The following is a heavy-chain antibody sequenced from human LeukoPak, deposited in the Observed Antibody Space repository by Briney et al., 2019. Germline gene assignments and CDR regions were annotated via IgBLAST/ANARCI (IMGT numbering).Heavy chain of an antibody. D-gene: IGHD6-19*01. CDR1: GFTFDDYA. J-gene: IGHJ1*01. Sequence: GGSLRLSCAASGFTFDDYAMHWVRQAPGKGLEWVSGISWNSGSIGYADSVKGRFTISRDNAKHSLYLQMNSLRAEDTALYYCAKGPMDPIAVAGISIAEYFQHWRQGTLVTVSS. CDR3: AKGPMDPIAVAGISIAEYFQH. V-gene: IGHV3-9*01. CDR2: ISWNSGSI.